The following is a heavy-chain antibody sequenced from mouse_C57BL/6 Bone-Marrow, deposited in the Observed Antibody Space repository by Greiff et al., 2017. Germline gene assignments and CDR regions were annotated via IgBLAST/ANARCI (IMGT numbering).Heavy chain of an antibody. J-gene: IGHJ2*01. D-gene: IGHD1-1*01. V-gene: IGHV1-81*01. CDR3: ARKGDYGSRGDY. Sequence: QVQLKQSGAELARPGASVKLSCKASGYTFTSYGISWVKQRTGQGLEWIGEIYPRSGNTYYNEKFKGKATLTADKSSSRAYMELRSLTSENSAVYVCARKGDYGSRGDYWGQGTTLTVSS. CDR2: IYPRSGNT. CDR1: GYTFTSYG.